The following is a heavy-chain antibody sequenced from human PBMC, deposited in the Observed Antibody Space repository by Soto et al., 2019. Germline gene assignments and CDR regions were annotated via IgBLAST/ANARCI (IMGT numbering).Heavy chain of an antibody. D-gene: IGHD3-10*01. J-gene: IGHJ4*02. CDR1: GFTFSSYG. CDR2: ISYDGSNK. Sequence: GGSLSLSCAASGFTFSSYGMHWVRQAPGKGLEWVAVISYDGSNKYYADSVKGRFTISRDNSKNTLYLQMNSLRAEDTALYYCAKDYYGSGSYFWIDYWGQGTLVTSPQ. CDR3: AKDYYGSGSYFWIDY. V-gene: IGHV3-30*18.